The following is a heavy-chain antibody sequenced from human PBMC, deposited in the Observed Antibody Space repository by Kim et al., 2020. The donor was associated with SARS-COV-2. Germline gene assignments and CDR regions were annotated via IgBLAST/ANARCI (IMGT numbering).Heavy chain of an antibody. CDR2: IYYSGST. D-gene: IGHD2-15*01. CDR3: ARGRVGGMDV. Sequence: SETLSLTCTVSGGSISSYYWSWIRKPPGKGLEWIGYIYYSGSTNYNPSLKIRVTISVDTSKNQFSLKLSSVTAADTAVYYCARGRVGGMDVWGQGTTVTVSS. CDR1: GGSISSYY. J-gene: IGHJ6*02. V-gene: IGHV4-59*01.